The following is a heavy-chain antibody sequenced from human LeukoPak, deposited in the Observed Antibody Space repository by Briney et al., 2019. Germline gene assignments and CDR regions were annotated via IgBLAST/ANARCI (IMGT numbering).Heavy chain of an antibody. J-gene: IGHJ6*03. CDR3: ASLMVRGVREYYMDV. V-gene: IGHV3-48*03. D-gene: IGHD3-10*01. CDR1: GFTFSSYE. Sequence: GGSLRLSCAASGFTFSSYEMNWVRQAPGKGLEWVSYISSSGSTIYYADSVKGRFTISRDNAKNSLYLQMNSLRAEDTAVYYCASLMVRGVREYYMDVWGKGTTVTISS. CDR2: ISSSGSTI.